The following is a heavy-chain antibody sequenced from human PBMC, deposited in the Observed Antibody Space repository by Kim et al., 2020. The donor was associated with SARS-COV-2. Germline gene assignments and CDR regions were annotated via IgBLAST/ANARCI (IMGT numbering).Heavy chain of an antibody. V-gene: IGHV3-33*06. CDR2: ICYDGINK. Sequence: GGSLRLSCAASGFTLSSYGMHWVRQAPGKGLEWVAVICYDGINKNYADSVKGRFTISRDNSNNMLYLQMNSLRAEDTAKYYCAKDDTYGKPGGSLGQGARVTVSS. J-gene: IGHJ5*02. CDR3: AKDDTYGKPGGS. CDR1: GFTLSSYG. D-gene: IGHD2-8*01.